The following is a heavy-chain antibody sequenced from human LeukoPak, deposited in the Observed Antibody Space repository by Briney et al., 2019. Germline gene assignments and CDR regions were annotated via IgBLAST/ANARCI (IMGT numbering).Heavy chain of an antibody. CDR1: GFTFSSYW. Sequence: GGSLRLSCAASGFTFSSYWMSWVRQAPGKGLEWVANIKQDGSEKYYVDSVKGRFTISRDNSKNTLYLQMNSLRAEDTAVYYCAKEDFYDFWSGYYRNWFDPWGQGTLVTVSS. CDR3: AKEDFYDFWSGYYRNWFDP. J-gene: IGHJ5*02. CDR2: IKQDGSEK. D-gene: IGHD3-3*01. V-gene: IGHV3-7*03.